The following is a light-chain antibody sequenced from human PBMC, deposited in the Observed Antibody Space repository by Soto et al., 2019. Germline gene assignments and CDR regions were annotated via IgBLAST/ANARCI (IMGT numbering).Light chain of an antibody. Sequence: DIQMTQSPSTLSASVGDRVTLTCRASENVNHWVAWYQQKPGRAPKFLIYDASILESGVPSRFSGSGSGTEFALTISRLQPDDFGTYYCQRYNSNSRTFGQGTTVDIK. CDR1: ENVNHW. J-gene: IGKJ1*01. V-gene: IGKV1-5*01. CDR3: QRYNSNSRT. CDR2: DAS.